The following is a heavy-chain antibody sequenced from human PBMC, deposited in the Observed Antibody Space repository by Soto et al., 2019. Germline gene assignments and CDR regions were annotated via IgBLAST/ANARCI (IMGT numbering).Heavy chain of an antibody. CDR1: GCFICAGGYY. J-gene: IGHJ5*02. CDR3: ARMYSSGSGWFHH. V-gene: IGHV4-31*02. Sequence: LSLTWFVSGCFICAGGYYWSWIRHHPEKGLEWIGSFYSSGSIIYNPSLRSRVSISGDMSTNQFSMSLTSVTAADTARYYCARMYSSGSGWFHHWGQGTLVTVSS. D-gene: IGHD6-19*01. CDR2: FYSSGSI.